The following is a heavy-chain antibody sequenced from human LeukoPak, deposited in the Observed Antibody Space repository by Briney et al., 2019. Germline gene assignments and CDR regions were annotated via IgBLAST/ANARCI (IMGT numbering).Heavy chain of an antibody. CDR1: GFTFGDYA. CDR3: TRGPHLSNLYYYDMDV. V-gene: IGHV3-49*04. Sequence: GGSLRLSCTASGFTFGDYAMSWVRQAPGKGREWVGFIRSKAYGGTTEYAASVKGRFTISRDDSKSIAYLQMNSLKTEDTAVYYGTRGPHLSNLYYYDMDVWGKGTTVTVSS. CDR2: IRSKAYGGTT. J-gene: IGHJ6*04.